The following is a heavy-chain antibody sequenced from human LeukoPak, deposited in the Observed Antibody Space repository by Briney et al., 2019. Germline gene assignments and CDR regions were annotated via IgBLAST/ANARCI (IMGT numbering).Heavy chain of an antibody. CDR3: ASIAARLIFDYYYYMDV. Sequence: PSETLSLTCTVSGGFTSSSSYYWGWIRQPPGKGLEWIGSIYYSGSTYYNPSLKSRVTISVDTSKNQFSLKLSSVTAADTAVYYCASIAARLIFDYYYYMDVWGKGTTVTVSS. CDR2: IYYSGST. CDR1: GGFTSSSSYY. D-gene: IGHD6-6*01. V-gene: IGHV4-39*01. J-gene: IGHJ6*03.